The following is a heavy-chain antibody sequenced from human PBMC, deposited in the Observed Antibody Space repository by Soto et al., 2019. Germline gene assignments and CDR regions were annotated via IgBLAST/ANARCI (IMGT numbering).Heavy chain of an antibody. CDR1: GYTFTTYY. Sequence: ASVKVSCKASGYTFTTYYMHWVRQAPGQGLEWMGTINPSGGSITYAQKFQDRVTITRDTSASTAYMELSSLRSEDTAVYYCARAYGSGTYYNVMTSWGQGTLVTVSS. D-gene: IGHD3-10*01. CDR3: ARAYGSGTYYNVMTS. J-gene: IGHJ5*02. V-gene: IGHV1-46*01. CDR2: INPSGGSI.